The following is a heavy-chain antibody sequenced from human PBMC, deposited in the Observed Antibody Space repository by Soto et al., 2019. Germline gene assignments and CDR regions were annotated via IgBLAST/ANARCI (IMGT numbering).Heavy chain of an antibody. CDR1: GGTFSRLA. D-gene: IGHD3-22*01. V-gene: IGHV1-69*01. CDR3: ARGWGEDSSDYFYAY. Sequence: QVQLVQSGAEVRKPGSSVKVSCKASGGTFSRLAISWVRQAPGQGLEWMGGIIPIFDTPNHAQKFQGRLTITADEATSTVHMELSSLRSEDTAIYYCARGWGEDSSDYFYAYWGQGTLVIVSS. J-gene: IGHJ4*02. CDR2: IIPIFDTP.